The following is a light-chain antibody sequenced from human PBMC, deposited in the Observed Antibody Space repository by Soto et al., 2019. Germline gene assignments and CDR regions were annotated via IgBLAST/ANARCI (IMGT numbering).Light chain of an antibody. J-gene: IGKJ1*01. Sequence: EIVLTQSPGILSLSPGERATLSCRASQPVSSSYLAWYQQKPGQAPRLLIYGASTRATGIPDRFSGSGSGADFTLTISRLEPEDFAVYYCQQCGISTWPFDQGTKVDIK. CDR2: GAS. V-gene: IGKV3-20*01. CDR1: QPVSSSY. CDR3: QQCGISTWP.